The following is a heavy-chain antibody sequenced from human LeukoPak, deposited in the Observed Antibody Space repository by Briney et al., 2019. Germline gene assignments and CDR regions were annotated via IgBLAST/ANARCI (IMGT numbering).Heavy chain of an antibody. CDR1: GGSISINSYY. Sequence: SQTLSLTCAVSGGSISINSYYWGWIRQPPGKGLEWIGSIYYSGSTYYNPSLKSRVTISVDTSKNQFSLKLSSVTAADTAVYYCARTRYYYNSRSYGAPYYFDYWGQGTLVTVSS. CDR3: ARTRYYYNSRSYGAPYYFDY. D-gene: IGHD3-10*01. CDR2: IYYSGST. V-gene: IGHV4-39*01. J-gene: IGHJ4*02.